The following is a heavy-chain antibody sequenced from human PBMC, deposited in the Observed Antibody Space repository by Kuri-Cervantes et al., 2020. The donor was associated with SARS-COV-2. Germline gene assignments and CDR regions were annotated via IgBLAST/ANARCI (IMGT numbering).Heavy chain of an antibody. CDR1: GFSFSSYG. D-gene: IGHD1-26*01. Sequence: GGSLRLSCAASGFSFSSYGMHWVRQAPGKGLEWVAFIRYDGSNKYYADSVKGRFTISRDNSKNTLYLQMNSLRAEDTAVYYCAKDLSGSFAFDYWGQGTLVTVSS. V-gene: IGHV3-30*02. J-gene: IGHJ4*02. CDR2: IRYDGSNK. CDR3: AKDLSGSFAFDY.